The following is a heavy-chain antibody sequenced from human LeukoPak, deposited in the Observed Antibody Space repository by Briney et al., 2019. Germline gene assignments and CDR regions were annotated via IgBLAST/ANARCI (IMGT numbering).Heavy chain of an antibody. D-gene: IGHD4-11*01. CDR2: IYYSGST. V-gene: IGHV4-31*03. CDR1: GASISIGFYY. CDR3: ARGPYRNSFDY. J-gene: IGHJ4*02. Sequence: SQTLSLTCTVSGASISIGFYYWSWMRQHPGKGVEWIGYIYYSGSTYYNPSLKSRVTMSVDTSKNQFSLKLSSVTAADTAVYYCARGPYRNSFDYWGQGTLVTVSS.